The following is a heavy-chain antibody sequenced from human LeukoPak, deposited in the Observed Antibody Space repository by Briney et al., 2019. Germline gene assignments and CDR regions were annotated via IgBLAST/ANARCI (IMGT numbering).Heavy chain of an antibody. CDR2: INPSGGST. CDR3: ATYCSSTSSRCAFDI. V-gene: IGHV1-46*01. Sequence: ASVTVSCKASGYTFTSYYMHWVRQAPGQGLEWMGIINPSGGSTSYAQKFQGRVTMTRDTSTSTVYMELSSLRSEDTAVYYCATYCSSTSSRCAFDIWGQGTMVTVSS. CDR1: GYTFTSYY. D-gene: IGHD2-2*01. J-gene: IGHJ3*02.